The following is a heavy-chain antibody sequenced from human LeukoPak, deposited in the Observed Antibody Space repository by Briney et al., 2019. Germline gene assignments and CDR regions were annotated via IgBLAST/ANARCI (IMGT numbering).Heavy chain of an antibody. CDR2: ISGSGDST. CDR1: EFAFSNYA. CDR3: ARASRAYGISWPPDY. D-gene: IGHD6-13*01. J-gene: IGHJ4*02. V-gene: IGHV3-23*01. Sequence: PGGSLRLSCAAFEFAFSNYAMNWVRQAPGKGLEWVSAISGSGDSTFYADSVKGRFTISRDNSKNTLYLQMNSLRAEDTAVYYCARASRAYGISWPPDYWGQGTLVTVSS.